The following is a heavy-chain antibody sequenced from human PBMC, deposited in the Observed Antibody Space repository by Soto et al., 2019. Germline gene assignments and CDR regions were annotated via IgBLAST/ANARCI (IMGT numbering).Heavy chain of an antibody. Sequence: GESLTLSYAATGFTFISFGIHWARQAPGKALDWVALIAYDGSKKFYAASVMGLFTIAGDNSKSTLYLQMNSLSAEGSAVYYWAKDGSPEYQLLWWRQGTLVTVAA. CDR2: IAYDGSKK. CDR3: AKDGSPEYQLLW. J-gene: IGHJ4*02. CDR1: GFTFISFG. D-gene: IGHD2-2*01. V-gene: IGHV3-30*18.